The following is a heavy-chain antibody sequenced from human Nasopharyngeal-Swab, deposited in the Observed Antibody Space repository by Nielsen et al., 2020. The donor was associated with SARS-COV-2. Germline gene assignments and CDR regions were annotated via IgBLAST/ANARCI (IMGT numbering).Heavy chain of an antibody. Sequence: SETLSPTFPLSGDSIAYSTFYWGWIRQPPGKGLAWIGNIYYNGNTYQNPSLKSRLTISVDKSKNQFSLQLSSVTAADTAVYYCVRSSSWYYFDYWAQGTQVTVSS. D-gene: IGHD6-13*01. CDR2: IYYNGNT. CDR3: VRSSSWYYFDY. V-gene: IGHV4-39*01. CDR1: GDSIAYSTFY. J-gene: IGHJ4*02.